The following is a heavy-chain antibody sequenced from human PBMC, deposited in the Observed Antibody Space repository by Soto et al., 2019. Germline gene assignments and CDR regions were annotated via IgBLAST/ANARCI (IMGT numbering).Heavy chain of an antibody. Sequence: QVQLVESGGGVVQPGRSLRLSCAASGLTVSDYAMYWVRQAPGKGLEWVAVISYDATKKYYADSVKGRFTISRDNSKNRLYLKLNSLRAEDTAVYHCAGGRTNSFYSAELDYWGQGTLVTVSS. J-gene: IGHJ4*02. CDR3: AGGRTNSFYSAELDY. V-gene: IGHV3-30*04. CDR2: ISYDATKK. D-gene: IGHD3-16*02. CDR1: GLTVSDYA.